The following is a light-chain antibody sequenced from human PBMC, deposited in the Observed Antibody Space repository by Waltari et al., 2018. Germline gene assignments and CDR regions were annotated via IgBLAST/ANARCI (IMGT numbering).Light chain of an antibody. V-gene: IGLV2-14*01. CDR2: DVS. Sequence: QSALTQPASVSGSPGQSITISCTGTSSDVGGYNFFSWYHQHPGKAPKLMIYDVSKRPAGVSRRCSGSKSGNTASRTIAGLQAEDEADYYCSSYTIGSFDVFGTGTKVTVL. J-gene: IGLJ1*01. CDR3: SSYTIGSFDV. CDR1: SSDVGGYNF.